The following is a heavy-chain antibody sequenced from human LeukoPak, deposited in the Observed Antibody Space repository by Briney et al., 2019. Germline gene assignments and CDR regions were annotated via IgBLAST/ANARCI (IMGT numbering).Heavy chain of an antibody. CDR2: IRYDGSNK. CDR1: GFTFSSYG. CDR3: AKQGLRYFDWLDDDY. V-gene: IGHV3-30*02. J-gene: IGHJ4*02. D-gene: IGHD3-9*01. Sequence: GGSLRLSCAASGFTFSSYGMHWVRQAPGKGLEWVAFIRYDGSNKYYADSVKGRFTISRDNPKNTLYLQMNSLRAEDTAVYYCAKQGLRYFDWLDDDYWGQGTLVTVSS.